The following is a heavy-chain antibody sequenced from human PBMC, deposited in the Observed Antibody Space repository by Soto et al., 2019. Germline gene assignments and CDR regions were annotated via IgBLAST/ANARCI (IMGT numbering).Heavy chain of an antibody. J-gene: IGHJ5*02. CDR1: GGSISSGGYY. Sequence: PSETLSLTCTVSGGSISSGGYYWSWIRQLPGMGLEWIGDINSRGNTNYNPSLKSRVTISVDTSKNQFSLKLSSVTAADTAVYYCARGGRDGSGSFNWFDPWGQGTLVTVSS. CDR3: ARGGRDGSGSFNWFDP. D-gene: IGHD3-10*01. CDR2: INSRGNT. V-gene: IGHV4-31*03.